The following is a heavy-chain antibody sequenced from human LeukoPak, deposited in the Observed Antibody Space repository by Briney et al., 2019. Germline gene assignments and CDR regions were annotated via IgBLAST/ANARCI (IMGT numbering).Heavy chain of an antibody. D-gene: IGHD3-9*01. CDR2: IIPIFGTA. Sequence: SVKVSCKASGGTFSSYAISWVRQAPGQGLEWMGGIIPIFGTANYAQKFQGRVTITADESTSTAYMELSSLRSEDTAVYYCAIPNYDILTGPDLCYFDYWGQGTLVTVSS. J-gene: IGHJ4*02. V-gene: IGHV1-69*13. CDR1: GGTFSSYA. CDR3: AIPNYDILTGPDLCYFDY.